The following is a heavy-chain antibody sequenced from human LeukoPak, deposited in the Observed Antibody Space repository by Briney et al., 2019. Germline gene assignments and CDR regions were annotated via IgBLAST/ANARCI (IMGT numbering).Heavy chain of an antibody. Sequence: SETLSLTCAVSGGSISSGGYSWSWIRQPPGKGLEWIGYIYHSGSTYYNPSLKSRVTISVDRSKNQFSLKLSSVTAADTAVYYCARGFLDHGDYGAFDIWGQGTMVTVSS. CDR1: GGSISSGGYS. CDR2: IYHSGST. CDR3: ARGFLDHGDYGAFDI. V-gene: IGHV4-30-2*01. D-gene: IGHD4-17*01. J-gene: IGHJ3*02.